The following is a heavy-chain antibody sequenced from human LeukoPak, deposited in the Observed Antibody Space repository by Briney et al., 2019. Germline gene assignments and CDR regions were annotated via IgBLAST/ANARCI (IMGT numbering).Heavy chain of an antibody. CDR2: IYYSGST. CDR1: GGSISSYY. CDR3: ARLIMVPGYFDY. D-gene: IGHD3-10*01. J-gene: IGHJ4*02. Sequence: SETLSLTCTVSGGSISSYYWSWIRQPPGKGLEWIGYIYYSGSTNYNPSLKSRVTISVDTSKNQFSLKLSSVTAADTAVYYRARLIMVPGYFDYWGQGTLVTVSS. V-gene: IGHV4-59*01.